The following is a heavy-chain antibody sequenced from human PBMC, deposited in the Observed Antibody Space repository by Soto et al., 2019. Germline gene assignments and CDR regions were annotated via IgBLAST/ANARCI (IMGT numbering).Heavy chain of an antibody. J-gene: IGHJ6*02. V-gene: IGHV1-2*04. CDR3: ARGGPLLSPASLTGMDV. Sequence: QVQLVQSGAEVKKPGASVKVSCKASGYTFTGYYMHWVRQAPGQGLEWMGWINPNSGGTNYAQKFQALVTSTRDASISPADMELSRLRSDDTAVYYCARGGPLLSPASLTGMDVWGQGTTVTVSS. D-gene: IGHD2-15*01. CDR2: INPNSGGT. CDR1: GYTFTGYY.